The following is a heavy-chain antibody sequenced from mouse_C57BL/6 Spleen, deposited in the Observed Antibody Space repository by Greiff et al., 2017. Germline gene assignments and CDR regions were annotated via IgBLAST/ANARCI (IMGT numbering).Heavy chain of an antibody. CDR1: GYAFSSYW. CDR2: IYPGDGDT. Sequence: VKLMESGAELVKPGASVKISCKASGYAFSSYWMNWVKQRPGKGLEWIGQIYPGDGDTNYNGKFKGKATLTADKSSSTAYMQLSSLTSEDSAVYFCARGDYGNRMDYWGQGTSVTVSS. D-gene: IGHD2-1*01. J-gene: IGHJ4*01. V-gene: IGHV1-80*01. CDR3: ARGDYGNRMDY.